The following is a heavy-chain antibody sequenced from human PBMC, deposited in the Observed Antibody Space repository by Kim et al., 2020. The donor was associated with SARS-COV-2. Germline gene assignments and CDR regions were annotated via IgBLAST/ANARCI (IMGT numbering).Heavy chain of an antibody. CDR1: GFTFSSYA. J-gene: IGHJ4*02. CDR3: AIQEEELLGGEYYFDY. CDR2: ISYDGSNK. Sequence: GGSLRLSCAASGFTFSSYAMHWVRQAPGKGLEWVAVISYDGSNKYYADSVKGRFTISRDNSKNTLYLQMNSLRAEDTAVYYCAIQEEELLGGEYYFDYWGQGTLVTVSS. V-gene: IGHV3-30-3*01. D-gene: IGHD1-26*01.